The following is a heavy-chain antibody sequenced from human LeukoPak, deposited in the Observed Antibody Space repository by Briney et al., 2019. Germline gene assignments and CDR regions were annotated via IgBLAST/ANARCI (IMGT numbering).Heavy chain of an antibody. V-gene: IGHV3-23*01. Sequence: GRSLRLSCAASGFTFSSYAMSWVRQAPGKGLEWVSAISGSGGSTYYADSVKGRFTISRDNSKNTLYLQMNGLRAEDTAVYYCAKGSRDAELLWFGELLDYWGQGTLVTVSS. J-gene: IGHJ4*02. D-gene: IGHD3-10*01. CDR3: AKGSRDAELLWFGELLDY. CDR2: ISGSGGST. CDR1: GFTFSSYA.